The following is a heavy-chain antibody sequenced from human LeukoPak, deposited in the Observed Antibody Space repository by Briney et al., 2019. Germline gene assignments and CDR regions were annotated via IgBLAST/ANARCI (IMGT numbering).Heavy chain of an antibody. Sequence: GASVKVSCKASGYTFTSYAMHWVRQAPGQRLEWMGWINAGNGNTKYSQKFQGRVTITRDTSASTAYMELSSLRSEDTAVYYCARGSNWNDEGGWFDPWGQGTLVTVSS. CDR1: GYTFTSYA. V-gene: IGHV1-3*01. CDR2: INAGNGNT. CDR3: ARGSNWNDEGGWFDP. D-gene: IGHD1-1*01. J-gene: IGHJ5*02.